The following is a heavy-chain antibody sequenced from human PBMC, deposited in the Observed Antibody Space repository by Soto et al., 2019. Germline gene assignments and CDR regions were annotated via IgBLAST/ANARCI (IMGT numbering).Heavy chain of an antibody. CDR3: SNYGVGIVVVVAAPLGY. CDR1: GFTFSSYA. Sequence: GGALRLSCAASGFTFSSYAMSWVRQAXGKGLEWVSAISGSGGSTYYADSVKGRFTISRDNSTNTLYLQMNSLRAEDTAVYYCSNYGVGIVVVVAAPLGYWGQGTLVTVSS. CDR2: ISGSGGST. J-gene: IGHJ4*02. V-gene: IGHV3-23*01. D-gene: IGHD2-15*01.